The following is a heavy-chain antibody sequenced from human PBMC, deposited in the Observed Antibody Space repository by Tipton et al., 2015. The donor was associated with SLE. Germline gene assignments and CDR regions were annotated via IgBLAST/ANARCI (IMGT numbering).Heavy chain of an antibody. CDR3: ARDRKNWPQGYFDL. D-gene: IGHD1-14*01. Sequence: SLRLSCAASGFTFSDYYMSWIRQAPGKGLEWVSYISSSGSTIYYADSVKGRFTISRDNAKNSLYLQMNSLRAEDTAVYYCARDRKNWPQGYFDLWGRGTLVTFSS. J-gene: IGHJ2*01. V-gene: IGHV3-11*01. CDR1: GFTFSDYY. CDR2: ISSSGSTI.